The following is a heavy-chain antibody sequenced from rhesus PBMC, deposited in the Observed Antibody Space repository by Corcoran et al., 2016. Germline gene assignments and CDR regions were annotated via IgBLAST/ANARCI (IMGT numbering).Heavy chain of an antibody. CDR2: ISGITEGT. CDR3: ARYRGGDQQFNDY. Sequence: QLQLQESGPGLVKPSETLSLTCGVSGGSFSSDWWSWIRQPPGKGLEWVGAISGITEGTNKHPSLKSRVTISKDESRNQFSLKLSSVTTADTAVYFCARYRGGDQQFNDYWGQGVLVTVSS. CDR1: GGSFSSDW. V-gene: IGHV4-80*01. D-gene: IGHD5-12*01. J-gene: IGHJ4*01.